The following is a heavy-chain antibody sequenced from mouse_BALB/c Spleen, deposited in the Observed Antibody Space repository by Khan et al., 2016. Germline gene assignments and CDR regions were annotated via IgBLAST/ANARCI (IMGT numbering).Heavy chain of an antibody. CDR2: ISYSGST. J-gene: IGHJ4*01. CDR1: GYSITSDYA. Sequence: EVQLQESGPGLVKPSQSLSLTCTVTGYSITSDYAWNWIRQFPGNKLEWMGYISYSGSTSYNPSLKSRISITRDTSKNQFFLQLNSVTTEDTATYYCVRYVIYDGYYGYAMDYWGQGTSVTVSS. D-gene: IGHD2-3*01. CDR3: VRYVIYDGYYGYAMDY. V-gene: IGHV3-2*02.